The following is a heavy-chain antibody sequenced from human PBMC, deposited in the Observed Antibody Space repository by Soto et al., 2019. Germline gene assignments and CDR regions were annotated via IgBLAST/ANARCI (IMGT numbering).Heavy chain of an antibody. D-gene: IGHD3-22*01. V-gene: IGHV3-43D*04. CDR3: AKSLYYYDSSPLDH. CDR2: TNSDGTDS. J-gene: IGHJ4*02. CDR1: GFDFEDYA. Sequence: GSLRLSCAAAGFDFEDYAMHWVRQVPGKGLEWVSLTNSDGTDSYYMDSVKGRFTTSRDNAKSTLYLQMDRLRPEDTALYFCAKSLYYYDSSPLDHWGQGTLVTVSS.